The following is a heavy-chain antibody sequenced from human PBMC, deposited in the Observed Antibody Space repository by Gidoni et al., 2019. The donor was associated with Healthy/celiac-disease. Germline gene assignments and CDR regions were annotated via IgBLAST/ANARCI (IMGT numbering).Heavy chain of an antibody. J-gene: IGHJ4*02. CDR1: GGSISSSSYY. Sequence: QLQLQESGPGLVKPSETLSLTCTVTGGSISSSSYYWGWIRQPPGKGLEWIGSIYYSGSTYYNPSLKSRVTISVDTSKNQFSLKLSSVTAADTAVYYCAGYRSSSWYSDYWGQGTLVTVSS. D-gene: IGHD6-13*01. V-gene: IGHV4-39*01. CDR2: IYYSGST. CDR3: AGYRSSSWYSDY.